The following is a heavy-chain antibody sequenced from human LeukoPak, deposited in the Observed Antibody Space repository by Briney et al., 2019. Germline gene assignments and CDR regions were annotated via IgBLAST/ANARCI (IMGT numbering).Heavy chain of an antibody. CDR1: GGTFSSYA. Sequence: ASVKVSCKASGGTFSSYAISWVRQAPGQGLEWMGGIIPIFGTANYAQKFQGRVTITADKSTSTAYMELSSLRSEDTAVYYCARAVYYYDSSGYYSAFDYWGQGTLATVSS. CDR2: IIPIFGTA. CDR3: ARAVYYYDSSGYYSAFDY. V-gene: IGHV1-69*06. J-gene: IGHJ4*02. D-gene: IGHD3-22*01.